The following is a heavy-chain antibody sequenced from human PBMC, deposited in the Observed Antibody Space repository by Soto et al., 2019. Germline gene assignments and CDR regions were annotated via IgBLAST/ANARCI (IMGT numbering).Heavy chain of an antibody. CDR2: IIPIFGTA. J-gene: IGHJ6*02. CDR1: GGTFSSYA. V-gene: IGHV1-69*13. Sequence: SVKVSCKASGGTFSSYAISWVRQAPGQGLEWMGGIIPIFGTANYAQKFQGRVTITADESTSTAYMELSSLRSEDTAVYYCARAIYCSGGSCYSSRTYYGMDVWGQGTTVTVSS. D-gene: IGHD2-15*01. CDR3: ARAIYCSGGSCYSSRTYYGMDV.